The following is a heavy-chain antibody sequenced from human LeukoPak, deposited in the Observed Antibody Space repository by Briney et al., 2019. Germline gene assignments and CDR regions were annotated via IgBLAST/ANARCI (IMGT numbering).Heavy chain of an antibody. CDR1: GYTFTSNY. CDR3: ARDQEGFDY. J-gene: IGHJ4*02. CDR2: IYPRDGST. Sequence: ASVKVFCKASGYTFTSNYIHWVRQAHGQGLEWMGMIYPRDGSTSYAQKFQGRVTVTRDTSTSTVHMELSGLRSEDTAVYYCARDQEGFDYWGQGTLVTVSS. V-gene: IGHV1-46*01.